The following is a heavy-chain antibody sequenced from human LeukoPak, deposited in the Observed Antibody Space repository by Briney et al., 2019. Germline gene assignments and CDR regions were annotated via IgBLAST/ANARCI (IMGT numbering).Heavy chain of an antibody. D-gene: IGHD1-26*01. V-gene: IGHV4-4*07. CDR3: ARDRGVRGGSYGTWFDP. Sequence: PSETPSLTCTVSGGSISSYYWSWIRQPAGKGLEWIGRIYTSGSTNYNPSLKSRVTMSVDTSKNQFSLKLSSVTAADTAVYYCARDRGVRGGSYGTWFDPWGQGTLVTVSS. J-gene: IGHJ5*02. CDR2: IYTSGST. CDR1: GGSISSYY.